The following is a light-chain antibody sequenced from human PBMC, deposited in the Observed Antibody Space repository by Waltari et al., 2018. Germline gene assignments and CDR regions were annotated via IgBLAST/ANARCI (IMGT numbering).Light chain of an antibody. CDR3: SMYMGSGVWV. V-gene: IGLV8-61*01. Sequence: QTVVTQEPSLSVSPGGTVTLTCALSSGSVSSTSYPTWYQQTPGKPPRTLVYKGISRSSGVPDRFSGSVLGNTAALTFTGAQADDESDYYCSMYMGSGVWVFGGGTKLTVL. CDR2: KGI. J-gene: IGLJ3*02. CDR1: SGSVSSTSY.